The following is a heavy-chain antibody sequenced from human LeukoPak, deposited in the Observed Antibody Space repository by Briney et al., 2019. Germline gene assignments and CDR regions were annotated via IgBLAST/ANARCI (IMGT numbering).Heavy chain of an antibody. CDR3: ATTLDYYDSSVLRIGAFDI. CDR2: ISAYNGNT. CDR1: GYTFTSYG. Sequence: ASVKVSCKASGYTFTSYGISWVRQAPGQGLEWMGWISAYNGNTNYAQKLQGRVTMPTDTSTSTAYMELRSLRSDDTAVYYCATTLDYYDSSVLRIGAFDIWGQGTMVTVSS. D-gene: IGHD3-22*01. J-gene: IGHJ3*02. V-gene: IGHV1-18*01.